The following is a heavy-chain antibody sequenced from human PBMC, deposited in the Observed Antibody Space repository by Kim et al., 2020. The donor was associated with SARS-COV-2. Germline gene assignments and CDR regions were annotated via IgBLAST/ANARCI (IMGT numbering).Heavy chain of an antibody. CDR1: GHSFSNYW. Sequence: GESLKISCKGSGHSFSNYWIAWVRQMPGKGLEWMGIIYPGDSDTRYSPSFQGQVTISADKSISTADLQWGSLRASDSAMYYCARNPYSSGWFDHWGQGTLVTVSS. V-gene: IGHV5-51*01. J-gene: IGHJ5*02. CDR2: IYPGDSDT. CDR3: ARNPYSSGWFDH. D-gene: IGHD6-19*01.